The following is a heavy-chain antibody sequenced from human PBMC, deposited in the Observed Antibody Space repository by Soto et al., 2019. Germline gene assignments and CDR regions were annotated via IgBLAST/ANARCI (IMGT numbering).Heavy chain of an antibody. D-gene: IGHD6-6*01. CDR3: TTDSAARPVYYYGMDV. Sequence: GGSLRLSSAASGFTFSNAWMSWVRQAPGKGLEWVGRIKSKTDGGTTDYAAPVKGRFTISRDDSKNTLYLQMNSLKTEDTAVYYCTTDSAARPVYYYGMDVWAHVTTVTVS. V-gene: IGHV3-15*01. J-gene: IGHJ6*02. CDR2: IKSKTDGGTT. CDR1: GFTFSNAW.